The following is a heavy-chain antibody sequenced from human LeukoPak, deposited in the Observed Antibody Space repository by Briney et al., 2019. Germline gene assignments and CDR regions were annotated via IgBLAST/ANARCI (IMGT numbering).Heavy chain of an antibody. CDR1: GYTFTSYD. V-gene: IGHV1-8*03. CDR2: MNPNSGNT. J-gene: IGHJ3*02. D-gene: IGHD3-10*01. CDR3: ARVKSLWFGEVGDAFDI. Sequence: ASVTVSCKSSGYTFTSYDINWVRQATGQGLEWMGWMNPNSGNTGYAQKFLGRVTITRNTSISTAYMELSSLRSEDTAVYYCARVKSLWFGEVGDAFDIWGQGTMVTVSS.